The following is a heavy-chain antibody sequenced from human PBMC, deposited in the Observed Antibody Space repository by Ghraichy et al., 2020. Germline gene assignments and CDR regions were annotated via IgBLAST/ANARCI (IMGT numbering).Heavy chain of an antibody. D-gene: IGHD3-10*01. CDR3: AREWGYYGSGSDTFDF. Sequence: SQTLSLTCTVSGDSVASDDHYWSWIRQPPGKGLGRIGYVYSSGRTNYNPSLKSRVTISVDTSNNQFYLGLNSVTSADTAVYYFAREWGYYGSGSDTFDFWGQGTLVTVSS. CDR1: GDSVASDDHY. V-gene: IGHV4-61*08. CDR2: VYSSGRT. J-gene: IGHJ4*02.